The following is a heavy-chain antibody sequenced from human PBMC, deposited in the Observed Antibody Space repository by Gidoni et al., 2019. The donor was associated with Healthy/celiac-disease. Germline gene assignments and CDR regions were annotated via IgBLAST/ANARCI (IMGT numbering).Heavy chain of an antibody. CDR3: ARRIAVAGTGFDY. D-gene: IGHD6-19*01. J-gene: IGHJ4*02. CDR1: GGSFSGYY. Sequence: QVQLQQWGAGLLKPSDPLSLTCAVYGGSFSGYYWSWIRQPPGKGLEWIGEINHSGSTNYNPSLKSRVTISVDTSKNQFSLKLSSVTAADTAVYYCARRIAVAGTGFDYWGQGTLVTVSS. V-gene: IGHV4-34*01. CDR2: INHSGST.